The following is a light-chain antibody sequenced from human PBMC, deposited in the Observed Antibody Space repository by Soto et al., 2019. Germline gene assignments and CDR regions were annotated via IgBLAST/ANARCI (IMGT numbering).Light chain of an antibody. Sequence: EIVLTQSPGTLSLSPGDRATLACRASQSVSSRYLAWYQQTPGQAPRLLIYGTSHRATGIPDRFSGSGSGTDFTLTISRLEPEDFVVYYCQQYGSSPPITFGQGTRLEIK. CDR1: QSVSSRY. CDR3: QQYGSSPPIT. J-gene: IGKJ5*01. CDR2: GTS. V-gene: IGKV3-20*01.